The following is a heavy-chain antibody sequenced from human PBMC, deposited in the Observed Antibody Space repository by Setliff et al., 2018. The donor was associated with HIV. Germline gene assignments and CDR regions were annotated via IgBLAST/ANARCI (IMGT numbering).Heavy chain of an antibody. D-gene: IGHD3-16*01. J-gene: IGHJ4*02. CDR1: GYIFTTFG. CDR2: INTHNGNT. CDR3: ANGGSGGQFDH. Sequence: ASVKVSCKASGYIFTTFGFSWVRQAPGQGLEWMGWINTHNGNTHYAQRFQGRVTITRDTSASTAYMEMSSLSSEDKGIYFCANGGSGGQFDHWGQGTLVTVSS. V-gene: IGHV1-18*01.